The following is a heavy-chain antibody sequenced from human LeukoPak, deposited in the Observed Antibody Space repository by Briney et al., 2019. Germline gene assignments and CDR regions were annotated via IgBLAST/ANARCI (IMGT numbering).Heavy chain of an antibody. D-gene: IGHD6-13*01. J-gene: IGHJ4*02. CDR3: ARGSGIAAAGMDY. CDR2: ISYDGSNK. Sequence: PGRSLRLSCAASGFTFSSYAMHWVRQAPGKGLEWVAVISYDGSNKYYADSVKGRFTISRDNSKNTLYLQMNSLRAEDTAVHYCARGSGIAAAGMDYWGQGTLVTVSS. CDR1: GFTFSSYA. V-gene: IGHV3-30-3*01.